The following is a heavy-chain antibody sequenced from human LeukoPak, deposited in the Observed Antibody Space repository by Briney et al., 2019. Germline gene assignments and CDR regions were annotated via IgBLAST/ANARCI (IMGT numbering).Heavy chain of an antibody. CDR1: GFTFSRYS. V-gene: IGHV3-21*01. CDR2: ISISSNYI. Sequence: PGGSLRLSCAASGFTFSRYSMNWVRQAPGKGLEWVSSISISSNYIYYPDSLKGRFTISRDNAKNSLYLQMNSLRPEDTAVYYCARGRRTLIVGATRNAFDVWGQGTIVTVSS. CDR3: ARGRRTLIVGATRNAFDV. D-gene: IGHD1-26*01. J-gene: IGHJ3*01.